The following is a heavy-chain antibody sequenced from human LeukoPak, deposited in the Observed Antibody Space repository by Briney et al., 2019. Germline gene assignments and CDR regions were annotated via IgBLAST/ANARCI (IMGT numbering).Heavy chain of an antibody. V-gene: IGHV4-34*01. CDR2: MYHSGST. CDR1: GGSFSGYY. CDR3: ARGRGSSSMGDFPSKDHDFAY. Sequence: PSETLSLTCAVYGGSFSGYYWSWIRQPPAKGGEWIGEMYHSGSTNYNPSLKSRVTISVDTSKNQFSLKLSSVTAADTAVYYCARGRGSSSMGDFPSKDHDFAYWGQGTLVTVAS. D-gene: IGHD6-6*01. J-gene: IGHJ4*02.